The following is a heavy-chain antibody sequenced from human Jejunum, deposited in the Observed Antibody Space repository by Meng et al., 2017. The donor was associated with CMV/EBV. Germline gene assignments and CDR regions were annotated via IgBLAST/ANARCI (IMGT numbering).Heavy chain of an antibody. V-gene: IGHV6-1*01. CDR2: AYYRSKWFY. J-gene: IGHJ4*02. D-gene: IGHD6-13*01. CDR3: ARGLYDSSWSTFDY. Sequence: QGQLEQSGPGLVKPSQTPSLSCAIAGDSVTSKRAAWNWIRQSPSRGLEWLGRAYYRSKWFYDYALSVKSRININPDTSKNRFSLQLNSVTPEDTAVYYCARGLYDSSWSTFDYWGQGTLVTVSS. CDR1: GDSVTSKRAA.